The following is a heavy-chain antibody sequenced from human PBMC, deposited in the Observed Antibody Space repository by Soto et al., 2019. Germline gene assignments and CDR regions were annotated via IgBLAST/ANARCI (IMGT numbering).Heavy chain of an antibody. Sequence: QVQLVESGGGVVQPGRSLRLSCAASGFTFSSYAMHWVRQAPGKGLEWVAVISYDGSNKYYADSVKGRFTISRDNSKNTLYLKMNSMRAEDTAVYYCARDRAAAENDYYGMDVWGQGTTVTVSS. J-gene: IGHJ6*02. CDR1: GFTFSSYA. V-gene: IGHV3-30-3*01. CDR3: ARDRAAAENDYYGMDV. D-gene: IGHD6-13*01. CDR2: ISYDGSNK.